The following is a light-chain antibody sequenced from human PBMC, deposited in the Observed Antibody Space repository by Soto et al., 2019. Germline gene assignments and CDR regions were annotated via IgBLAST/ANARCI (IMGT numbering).Light chain of an antibody. J-gene: IGKJ2*01. CDR3: QKYGSSPPYT. Sequence: EVVLTQSPGTLSLSPGERATLSCRASQSVSNNYVAWYQQKPGQSTKLLIFGSSDRATGIPDRFSGSGSGTDFTLTISSLEPEDFAVYYCQKYGSSPPYTFGQGTKLEIK. V-gene: IGKV3-20*01. CDR2: GSS. CDR1: QSVSNNY.